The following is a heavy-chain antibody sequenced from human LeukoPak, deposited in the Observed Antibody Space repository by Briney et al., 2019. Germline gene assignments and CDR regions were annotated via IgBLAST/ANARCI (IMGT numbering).Heavy chain of an antibody. CDR3: ARHVYYDSSWDY. CDR1: GGSISSYY. Sequence: SETLSLTCTVSGGSISSYYWSWIRQPPGKGLEWVGYIYYSGSTNYNPSLKSRVTISVDTSKNQFSLKLSSVTAADPAVYYCARHVYYDSSWDYWGQGTLVTVSS. D-gene: IGHD3-22*01. J-gene: IGHJ4*02. V-gene: IGHV4-59*08. CDR2: IYYSGST.